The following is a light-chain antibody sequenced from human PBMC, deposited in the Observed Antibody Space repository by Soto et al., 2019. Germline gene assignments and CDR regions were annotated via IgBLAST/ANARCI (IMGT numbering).Light chain of an antibody. V-gene: IGKV3-20*01. J-gene: IGKJ2*01. CDR3: QQYGHSPPYA. CDR2: GAS. CDR1: QSVRSSY. Sequence: DIVLTQSPGTLSLSAGERATLSCRASQSVRSSYLGWYQQKPGQAPRLLIYGASSRATGIPDMFSGSGCGTDFTLNITRLEPQDFAVSYCQQYGHSPPYAFGQGTKLEIK.